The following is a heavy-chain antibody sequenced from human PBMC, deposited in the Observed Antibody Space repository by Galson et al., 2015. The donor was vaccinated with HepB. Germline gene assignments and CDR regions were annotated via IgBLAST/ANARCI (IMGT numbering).Heavy chain of an antibody. D-gene: IGHD3/OR15-3a*01. CDR2: IKQDGSEK. CDR1: GLTFRSDW. CDR3: ARIGTGPGDYFDY. V-gene: IGHV3-7*03. J-gene: IGHJ4*02. Sequence: SLRLSCAASGLTFRSDWMSWVRQTAGKGLEWVANIKQDGSEKYYVDSVKGRFTISRDNAKNSLYLQMNSLRAEDTAVYYCARIGTGPGDYFDYWGQGTLVTVSS.